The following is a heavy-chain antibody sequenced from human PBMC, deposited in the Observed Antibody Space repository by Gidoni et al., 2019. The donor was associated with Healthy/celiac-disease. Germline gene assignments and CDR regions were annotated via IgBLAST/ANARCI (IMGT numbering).Heavy chain of an antibody. Sequence: QVQLQESGPGLVKPSVTLSLTCTLSGGSISSYYWSWIRQPPGNGLEWIGYIYYSWSTNYNPSLKSRVTISVDTSKNQFSLKLSSVTAADTAVYYCARDNGSGVDYWGQGTLVTVSS. CDR2: IYYSWST. CDR1: GGSISSYY. D-gene: IGHD3-10*01. V-gene: IGHV4-59*01. CDR3: ARDNGSGVDY. J-gene: IGHJ4*02.